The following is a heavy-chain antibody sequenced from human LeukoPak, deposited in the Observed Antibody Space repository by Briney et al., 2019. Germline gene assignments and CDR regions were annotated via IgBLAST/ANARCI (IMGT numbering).Heavy chain of an antibody. CDR1: GFTFDDYA. J-gene: IGHJ5*02. D-gene: IGHD3-10*01. CDR3: AKDVSPIYGSGRQNWFDP. Sequence: GGSLRLSCAASGFTFDDYAMHWVRQAPGKGLEWVSGISWNSGSIGYADSVKGRFTISRDNATNSLYLQMNSLRAEDTALYYCAKDVSPIYGSGRQNWFDPWGQGTLVTVSS. CDR2: ISWNSGSI. V-gene: IGHV3-9*01.